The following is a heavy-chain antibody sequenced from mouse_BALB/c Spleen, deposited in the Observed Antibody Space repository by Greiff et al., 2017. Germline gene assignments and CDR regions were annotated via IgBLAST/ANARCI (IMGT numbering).Heavy chain of an antibody. D-gene: IGHD2-1*01. Sequence: EVQGVESGGGLVKPGGSLKLSCAASGFTFSSYAMSWVRQTPEKRLEWVASISSGGSTYYPDSVKGRFTISRDNARNILYLQMSSLRSEDTAMYYCARAGNYGFVYYAMDYWGQGTSVTVSS. CDR3: ARAGNYGFVYYAMDY. J-gene: IGHJ4*01. CDR2: ISSGGST. V-gene: IGHV5-6-5*01. CDR1: GFTFSSYA.